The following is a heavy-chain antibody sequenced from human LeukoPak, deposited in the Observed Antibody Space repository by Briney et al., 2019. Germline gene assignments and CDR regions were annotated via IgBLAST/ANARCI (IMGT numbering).Heavy chain of an antibody. CDR3: ARGYDFWSGYFGV. J-gene: IGHJ6*04. CDR2: IYYSGST. CDR1: GGSISSSSYY. V-gene: IGHV4-39*07. D-gene: IGHD3-3*01. Sequence: SETLSLTCTVSGGSISSSSYYWGWIRQPPGKGLEWIGSIYYSGSTYYNPSLKSRVTISVDTSKNQFSLKLSSVTAADTAVYYCARGYDFWSGYFGVWGKGTTVTVSS.